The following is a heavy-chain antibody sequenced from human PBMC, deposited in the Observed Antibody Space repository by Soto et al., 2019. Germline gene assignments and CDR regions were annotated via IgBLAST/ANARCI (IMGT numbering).Heavy chain of an antibody. CDR3: ARHVDPYYYGTDV. CDR2: MYYSGST. Sequence: QVRLQESGPGLVKPSETLSLTCTVSRVSITNYYWSWIRQPPGKGLEWIGYMYYSGSTNYSPSLKSRVTRSVDTSKNQFSRKLSSVTAAETAVYYCARHVDPYYYGTDVWGQGTTVTVSS. CDR1: RVSITNYY. J-gene: IGHJ6*02. V-gene: IGHV4-59*08.